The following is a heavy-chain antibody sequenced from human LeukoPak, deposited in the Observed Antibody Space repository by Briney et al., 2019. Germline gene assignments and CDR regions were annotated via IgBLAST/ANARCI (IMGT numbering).Heavy chain of an antibody. V-gene: IGHV4-59*01. D-gene: IGHD3-10*01. CDR2: IYYSGST. J-gene: IGHJ4*02. CDR3: SRALGSYGSGSYPTPHMD. Sequence: PSETLSLTCTVSGGSISSYYWSWIRQPPGKGLKWIGDIYYSGSTNYNPSLKSRVTISVDTSKNQFSLKLSSVTAADTAVYYCSRALGSYGSGSYPTPHMDWGQGTLVTASS. CDR1: GGSISSYY.